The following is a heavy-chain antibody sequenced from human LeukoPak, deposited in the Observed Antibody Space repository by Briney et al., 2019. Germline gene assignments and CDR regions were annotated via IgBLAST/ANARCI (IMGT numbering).Heavy chain of an antibody. CDR1: GYTFTSYA. V-gene: IGHV1-3*01. D-gene: IGHD6-19*01. Sequence: ASVKVSCTASGYTFTSYAMHWVRQAPGQRLEWMGWINAGNGNTKYSQKFQGRVTITRDTSASTAYMELSSLRSEDTAVYYCARDSVAGYYYYYGTDVWGQGTTVTVSS. J-gene: IGHJ6*02. CDR3: ARDSVAGYYYYYGTDV. CDR2: INAGNGNT.